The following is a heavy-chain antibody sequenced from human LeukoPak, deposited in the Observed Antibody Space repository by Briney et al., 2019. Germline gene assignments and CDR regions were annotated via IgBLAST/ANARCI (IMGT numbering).Heavy chain of an antibody. Sequence: ASVKVSCKASGYTFTSYDINWVRQATGQGLEWMGWMNPNSGNTGYAQKFQGRVTMTRNTSISTAYMELSSLRSEDTAVYYCPRGRVYYDSSGYFDAAFDIWGQGTMVTVSS. J-gene: IGHJ3*02. CDR1: GYTFTSYD. CDR2: MNPNSGNT. D-gene: IGHD3-22*01. CDR3: PRGRVYYDSSGYFDAAFDI. V-gene: IGHV1-8*01.